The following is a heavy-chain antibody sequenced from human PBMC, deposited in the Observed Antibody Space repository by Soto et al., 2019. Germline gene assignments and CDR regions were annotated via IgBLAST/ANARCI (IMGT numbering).Heavy chain of an antibody. V-gene: IGHV3-23*01. D-gene: IGHD2-21*02. CDR3: AKSKVVTKFYYHYASDV. CDR2: ISGSEGGA. J-gene: IGHJ6*02. CDR1: GFTFNNYA. Sequence: GGSLRLSCAASGFTFNNYAMSWVRQAPGKGLEWVSTISGSEGGAYYADSVKGRFTISRDNSKNTLYLQMNSLRPEDTAVYFCAKSKVVTKFYYHYASDVWGQGTTVTVSS.